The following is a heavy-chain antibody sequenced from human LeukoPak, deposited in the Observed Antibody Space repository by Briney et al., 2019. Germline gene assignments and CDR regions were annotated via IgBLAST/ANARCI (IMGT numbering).Heavy chain of an antibody. CDR1: GGSISSYY. CDR3: ARVMAAIWPHDAFDI. CDR2: IYTSGST. Sequence: SGTLSLTCTVSGGSISSYYWSWIRQPAGKGLEWIGRIYTSGSTNYNPSLKSRVTVSVDTSKNQFSLKLSSVTAADTAVYYCARVMAAIWPHDAFDIWGQGTMVTVSS. V-gene: IGHV4-4*07. J-gene: IGHJ3*02. D-gene: IGHD2-2*01.